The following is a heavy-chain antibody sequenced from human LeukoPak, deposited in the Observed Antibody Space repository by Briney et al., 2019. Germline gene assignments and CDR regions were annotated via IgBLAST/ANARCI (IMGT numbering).Heavy chain of an antibody. CDR1: GFTVSSNY. Sequence: GGSLRLSCAASGFTVSSNYMGWVRQAPGKGLEWVSVIYGGGSTYYADSVKGRFTISRDNAKNSLYLQMNSLRAEDTAVYYCARERLGVYDRRWFDSWGQGTLVTVSS. V-gene: IGHV3-66*01. CDR2: IYGGGST. J-gene: IGHJ5*01. CDR3: ARERLGVYDRRWFDS. D-gene: IGHD3-22*01.